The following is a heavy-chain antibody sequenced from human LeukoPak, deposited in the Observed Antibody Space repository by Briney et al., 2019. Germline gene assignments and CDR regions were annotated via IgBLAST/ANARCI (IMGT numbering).Heavy chain of an antibody. CDR1: GGSISSGSYY. V-gene: IGHV4-61*02. Sequence: SQTLSLTCTVSGGSISSGSYYWSWIRQPAGKGLEWIGRIYTSGSTNYNPSLKSRVTISVDTSKNQFSLKLSSATAADTAVYYCTRGAGWLIDYWGQRILVTVSS. J-gene: IGHJ4*02. CDR2: IYTSGST. D-gene: IGHD3-16*01. CDR3: TRGAGWLIDY.